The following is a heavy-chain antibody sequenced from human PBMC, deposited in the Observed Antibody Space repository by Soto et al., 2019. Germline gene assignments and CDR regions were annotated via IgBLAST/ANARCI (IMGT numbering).Heavy chain of an antibody. Sequence: GGSLRLSCAASGFTFSAYAMSWVRQAPGKGLEWVSVISGSGGSTDYVDSVKGRFTISRDNSKNTLYLQMNSLRAEDTALYYCVKEPTTTVNIRNYFYLWGQGTPVTVSS. D-gene: IGHD4-17*01. V-gene: IGHV3-23*01. CDR3: VKEPTTTVNIRNYFYL. J-gene: IGHJ4*02. CDR2: ISGSGGST. CDR1: GFTFSAYA.